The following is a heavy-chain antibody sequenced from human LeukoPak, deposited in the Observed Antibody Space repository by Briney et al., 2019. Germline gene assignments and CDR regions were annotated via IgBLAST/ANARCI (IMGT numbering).Heavy chain of an antibody. CDR3: AKGEGATFLTVDFDY. CDR1: GFTFSSYS. V-gene: IGHV3-21*04. Sequence: KAGGSLRLSCAASGFTFSSYSMNWVRQAPGKGLEWVSSISSSSSYIYYADSVKGRFTISRDNAKNSLYLQMNSLRAEDTALYYCAKGEGATFLTVDFDYWGQGTLVTVSS. J-gene: IGHJ4*02. CDR2: ISSSSSYI. D-gene: IGHD1-26*01.